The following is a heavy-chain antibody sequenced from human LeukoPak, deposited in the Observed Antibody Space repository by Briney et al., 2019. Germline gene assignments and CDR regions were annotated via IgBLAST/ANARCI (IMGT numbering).Heavy chain of an antibody. D-gene: IGHD6-13*01. Sequence: AGGSLRLSRAASGFTFSSYAMSWVRQAPGKGLEGVSGISANGDTTKYADSVKGRFTISRDNAKNTVLLQMNSLRADDTAVYYCAKEGRIAAGTGDYFDYWGQGTLVTVSS. CDR2: ISANGDTT. CDR3: AKEGRIAAGTGDYFDY. V-gene: IGHV3-23*01. CDR1: GFTFSSYA. J-gene: IGHJ4*02.